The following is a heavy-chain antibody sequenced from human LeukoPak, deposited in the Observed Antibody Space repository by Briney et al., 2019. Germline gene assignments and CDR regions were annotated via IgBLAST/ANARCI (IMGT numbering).Heavy chain of an antibody. CDR3: ARRRSSSWYDSVSWFDP. CDR1: GGTFSSYA. J-gene: IGHJ5*02. D-gene: IGHD6-13*01. V-gene: IGHV1-69*13. CDR2: IIPIFGTA. Sequence: SVKVSCKASGGTFSSYAISWVRQAPGQGLEWMGGIIPIFGTANYAQKFQGRVTITADESTSTAYMELSSLRPEDTAVYYCARRRSSSWYDSVSWFDPWGQGILVTVSS.